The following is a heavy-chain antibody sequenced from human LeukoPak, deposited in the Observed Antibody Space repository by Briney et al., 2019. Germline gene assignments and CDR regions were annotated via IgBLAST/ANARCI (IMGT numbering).Heavy chain of an antibody. V-gene: IGHV4-4*07. Sequence: SETLSLTCTVSGGSITSDYWSWIRQPAGKGLEWIGRIFTSGSTSYNPSLKSRVTTSLDTSKNQFSLKLGSVTAADTAVYFCSRGGANDLWGQGTLVTVSS. J-gene: IGHJ5*02. CDR2: IFTSGST. CDR1: GGSITSDY. D-gene: IGHD4/OR15-4a*01. CDR3: SRGGANDL.